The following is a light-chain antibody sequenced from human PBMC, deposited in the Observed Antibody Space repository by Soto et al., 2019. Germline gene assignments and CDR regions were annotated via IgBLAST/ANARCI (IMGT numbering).Light chain of an antibody. CDR2: EVS. V-gene: IGLV2-14*01. J-gene: IGLJ2*01. CDR1: SSDVGVYNF. CDR3: SSYTTNSTGGV. Sequence: QSALTHPASVSGSPGQSVTISCTGSSSDVGVYNFVSWYQQHPAKAPKLMIYEVSNRPSGISNHFSASKSDNTASLTISGLQPEDEADYYCSSYTTNSTGGVFGGGTKVTVL.